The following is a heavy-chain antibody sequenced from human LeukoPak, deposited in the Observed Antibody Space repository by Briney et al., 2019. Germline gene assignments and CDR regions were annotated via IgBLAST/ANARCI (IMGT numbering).Heavy chain of an antibody. J-gene: IGHJ6*02. D-gene: IGHD1-20*01. CDR3: ARSPFGITRSGMDV. V-gene: IGHV1-8*01. CDR1: GYTFINYD. CDR2: VNANSGDT. Sequence: GASVTVSCKASGYTFINYDFNWVRQASGLGLEWMGWVNANSGDTGYTQTFEGRVTMTRDTSTKTAYMELGGLRSEDTAVYYCARSPFGITRSGMDVWGQGTTVIVSS.